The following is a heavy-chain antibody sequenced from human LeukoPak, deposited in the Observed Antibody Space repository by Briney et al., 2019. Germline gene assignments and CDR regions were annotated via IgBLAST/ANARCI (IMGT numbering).Heavy chain of an antibody. D-gene: IGHD5-24*01. CDR1: GFTFSSHG. V-gene: IGHV3-23*01. Sequence: PGGPLRLSCAASGFTFSSHGMNWVRQAPGKGREWVSGISPNGGITYYADSVKGRLTISRDNSKGTVYLQMNRLRPEDTAVYYCAKDDAWLQYGNWGRGTLVTVSS. J-gene: IGHJ4*02. CDR2: ISPNGGIT. CDR3: AKDDAWLQYGN.